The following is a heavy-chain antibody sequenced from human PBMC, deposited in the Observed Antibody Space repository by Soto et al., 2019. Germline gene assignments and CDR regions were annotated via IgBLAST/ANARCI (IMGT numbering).Heavy chain of an antibody. D-gene: IGHD5-18*01. V-gene: IGHV4-31*03. CDR3: VRALRHTAMVYPWFDP. CDR2: VYESGYT. CDR1: GASVSTGAYY. Sequence: SETLSLTCTVSGASVSTGAYYWGWVRQRPGRGLEWIGYVYESGYTYYNMSLKSRLTISLDRSINQFSLGLTSVTAADTAVYYCVRALRHTAMVYPWFDPWGQGTLVTVS. J-gene: IGHJ5*02.